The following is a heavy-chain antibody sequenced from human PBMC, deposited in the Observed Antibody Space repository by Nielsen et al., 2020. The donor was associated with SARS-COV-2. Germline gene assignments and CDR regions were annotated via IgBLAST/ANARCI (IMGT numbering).Heavy chain of an antibody. CDR2: ISSSGSTI. CDR3: ARHSLYDSSGLYVGDGALDI. CDR1: GFTFSSYV. D-gene: IGHD3-22*01. V-gene: IGHV3-48*03. J-gene: IGHJ6*02. Sequence: GESLKISCAASGFTFSSYVMNWVRQAPGKGLEWVSYISSSGSTIYYADSVKGRFTISRDNAKNSLYLQMNSLRAEDTAVYYCARHSLYDSSGLYVGDGALDIWGQGTTVTVSS.